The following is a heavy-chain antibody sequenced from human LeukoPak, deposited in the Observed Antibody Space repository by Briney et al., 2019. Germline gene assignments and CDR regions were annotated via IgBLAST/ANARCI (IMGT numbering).Heavy chain of an antibody. CDR3: TRDRGYSGYAHGY. CDR1: GFTFSSYG. D-gene: IGHD5-12*01. V-gene: IGHV3-30*02. Sequence: GGSLRLSCAASGFTFSSYGMHWVRQAPGKGLEWVAFIRYDGSNKYYADSVKGRFTISRDNTENSLFLQMNRLTAEDTAVYYCTRDRGYSGYAHGYWGQGSLVTVSS. J-gene: IGHJ4*02. CDR2: IRYDGSNK.